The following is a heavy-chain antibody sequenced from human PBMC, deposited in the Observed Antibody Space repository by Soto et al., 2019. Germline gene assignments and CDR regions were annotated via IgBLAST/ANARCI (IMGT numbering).Heavy chain of an antibody. CDR3: ARTHRGLGICDY. CDR1: GGSISSYY. D-gene: IGHD7-27*01. Sequence: QVQLQESGPGLVKPSETLSLTCTVSGGSISSYYWSWIRQPPGKGLEWIGYIYYSGSTNYNPSLKSRVTISVDTSKNHFSLKLSSVTAANTAVYYCARTHRGLGICDYWGQGTLVTVSS. CDR2: IYYSGST. V-gene: IGHV4-59*01. J-gene: IGHJ4*02.